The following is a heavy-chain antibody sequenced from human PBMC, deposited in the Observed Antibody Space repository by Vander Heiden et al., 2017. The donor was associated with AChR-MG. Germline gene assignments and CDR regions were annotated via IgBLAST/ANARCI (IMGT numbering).Heavy chain of an antibody. CDR1: GFTFSDHY. CDR2: TRNKANSYTT. Sequence: EVQLVESGGGLVQPGGSLRLSCAASGFTFSDHYMDWVRQAPGKGLEWVGRTRNKANSYTTEYAASVKGRFTISRDDSKNSLYLQMNSLKTEDTAVYYCAREIAVALAYYYYYYMDVWGKGTTVTVSS. V-gene: IGHV3-72*01. CDR3: AREIAVALAYYYYYYMDV. J-gene: IGHJ6*03. D-gene: IGHD6-19*01.